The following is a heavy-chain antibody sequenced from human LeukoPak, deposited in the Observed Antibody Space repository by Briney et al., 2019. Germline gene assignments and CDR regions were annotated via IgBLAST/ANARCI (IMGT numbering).Heavy chain of an antibody. D-gene: IGHD5-12*01. CDR3: ARGIDSGYDLYGFDY. CDR1: GYTFTGYY. V-gene: IGHV1-2*02. CDR2: INPNSGGT. J-gene: IGHJ4*02. Sequence: ASVKVSCKASGYTFTGYYMHWVRQAPGQGLEWMGWINPNSGGTNYAQKFQGRVTMTRDTSISTAYMELSRLRSDDTAVYYCARGIDSGYDLYGFDYWGQGTLVTVSS.